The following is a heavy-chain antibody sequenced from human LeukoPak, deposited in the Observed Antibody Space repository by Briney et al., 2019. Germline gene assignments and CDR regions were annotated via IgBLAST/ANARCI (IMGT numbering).Heavy chain of an antibody. CDR1: GYTFTSYY. Sequence: SVKVSCKASGYTFTSYYMHWVRQAPGQGLEWMGIINPSGGSTSYAQKFQGRVTMTRDTSTSTVYMELSSLRSEDTAVYYCARDRLGSTVTTRGYYFDYWGQGTLVTVSS. D-gene: IGHD4-17*01. J-gene: IGHJ4*02. CDR2: INPSGGST. CDR3: ARDRLGSTVTTRGYYFDY. V-gene: IGHV1-46*01.